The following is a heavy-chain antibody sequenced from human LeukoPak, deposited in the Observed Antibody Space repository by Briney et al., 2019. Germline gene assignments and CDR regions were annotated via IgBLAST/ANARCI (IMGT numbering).Heavy chain of an antibody. CDR3: ARARLNYYDSSGYLRPSDY. CDR2: INHSGST. Sequence: SETLSLTCTVSGGSISSYYWSWIRQPPGKGLEWIGEINHSGSTNYNPSLKSRVTISVDTSKNQFSLKLSSVTAADTAVYYCARARLNYYDSSGYLRPSDYWGQGTLVTVSS. V-gene: IGHV4-34*01. J-gene: IGHJ4*02. CDR1: GGSISSYY. D-gene: IGHD3-22*01.